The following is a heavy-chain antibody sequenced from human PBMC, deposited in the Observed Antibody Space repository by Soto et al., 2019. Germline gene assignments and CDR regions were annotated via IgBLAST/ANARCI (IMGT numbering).Heavy chain of an antibody. CDR1: GFTFASYA. CDR3: AKGLSIAAAGTFDY. V-gene: IGHV3-23*01. D-gene: IGHD6-13*01. J-gene: IGHJ4*02. Sequence: PGGSLRLSCAASGFTFASYAMSWVRQAPGKGLEWVSGISGSGGNTYNADSVKGRFTISRDNSKNTLYLDMISLRAEDTAVYYCAKGLSIAAAGTFDYWGQGTPVTVSS. CDR2: ISGSGGNT.